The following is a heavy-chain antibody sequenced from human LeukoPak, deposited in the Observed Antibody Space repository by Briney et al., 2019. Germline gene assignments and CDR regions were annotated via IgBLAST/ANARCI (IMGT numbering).Heavy chain of an antibody. Sequence: GGSLRLSCAASGFTFSSYWMHWVRQAPGKGLVWVSRINSDGSSTSYADSVKGRFTISRDNAKNTLYLQMNSLRAEDTAVYYCARDRLLWSGEFELFDYWGQGTLVTVSS. V-gene: IGHV3-74*01. CDR3: ARDRLLWSGEFELFDY. D-gene: IGHD3-10*01. J-gene: IGHJ4*02. CDR2: INSDGSST. CDR1: GFTFSSYW.